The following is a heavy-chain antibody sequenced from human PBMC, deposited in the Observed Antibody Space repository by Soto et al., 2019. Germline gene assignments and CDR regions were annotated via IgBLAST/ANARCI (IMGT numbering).Heavy chain of an antibody. CDR2: IIPIFGTA. Sequence: QVQLVQSGAEVKKPGSSVKVSCKASGGTFSSYAISWVRQAPGQGLEWMGGIIPIFGTANYAQKFQGRVTITADKPTSTAYMELSSLRAEDTAVYYCAGRGMATTQFDYWGQGTLVTVSS. V-gene: IGHV1-69*06. D-gene: IGHD5-12*01. CDR3: AGRGMATTQFDY. CDR1: GGTFSSYA. J-gene: IGHJ4*02.